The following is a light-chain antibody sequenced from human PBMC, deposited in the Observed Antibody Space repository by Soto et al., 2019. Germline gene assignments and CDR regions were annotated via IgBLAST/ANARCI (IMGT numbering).Light chain of an antibody. Sequence: ILMTQSPATLSVSPGERATLSCRASQSVSNNLAWYQQKPGQAPRLLVYDASNRATRIPARFSGSGAGTEFTLTISGLQSEDFAVYYCQQYSNWPPWTFGQGPKVQIK. V-gene: IGKV3-15*01. CDR3: QQYSNWPPWT. CDR2: DAS. CDR1: QSVSNN. J-gene: IGKJ1*01.